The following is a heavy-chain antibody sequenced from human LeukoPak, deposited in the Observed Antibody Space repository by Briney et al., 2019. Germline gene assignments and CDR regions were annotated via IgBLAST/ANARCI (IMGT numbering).Heavy chain of an antibody. J-gene: IGHJ4*02. V-gene: IGHV1-69*04. D-gene: IGHD6-13*01. Sequence: SVKVSCKASGGTFSSYAISWVRQAPGQGLEWMGRIIPILGIANYAQKFQGRVTITADKSTSTAYMELSSLRSEDTAVYYCARAAAGYYFDYWGQGTLVTVSS. CDR3: ARAAAGYYFDY. CDR2: IIPILGIA. CDR1: GGTFSSYA.